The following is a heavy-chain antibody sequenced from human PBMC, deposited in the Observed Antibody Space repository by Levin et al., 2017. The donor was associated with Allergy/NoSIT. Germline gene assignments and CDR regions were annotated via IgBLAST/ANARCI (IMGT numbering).Heavy chain of an antibody. CDR1: GFTFSNYA. CDR2: ISGSGDRT. D-gene: IGHD6-19*01. V-gene: IGHV3-23*01. CDR3: AKGFQGWYSGDAFDI. Sequence: SGGSLRLSCTASGFTFSNYAMSWVRQAPGKGLEWVSTISGSGDRTYYADSVKGRFTISRDNSKNTLYLQMNSLRAEDTAVYYCAKGFQGWYSGDAFDIWGQGTMVTVSS. J-gene: IGHJ3*02.